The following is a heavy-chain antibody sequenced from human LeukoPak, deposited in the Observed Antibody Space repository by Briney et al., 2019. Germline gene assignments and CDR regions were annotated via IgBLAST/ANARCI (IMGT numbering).Heavy chain of an antibody. V-gene: IGHV3-13*04. J-gene: IGHJ3*02. Sequence: GGSLRLSCAASGFTFGSYYMHWVRQATGKGLEWVSAIGTAGDTYYPGSVKGRFTISRENARNSLYLQMNSLRAGDTAVYYCARAYGSGTNDAFDIWGQGTMVTVSS. CDR3: ARAYGSGTNDAFDI. CDR1: GFTFGSYY. CDR2: IGTAGDT. D-gene: IGHD3-10*01.